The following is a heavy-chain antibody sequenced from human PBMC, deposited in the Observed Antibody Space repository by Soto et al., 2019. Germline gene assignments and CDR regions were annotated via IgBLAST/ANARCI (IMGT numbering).Heavy chain of an antibody. V-gene: IGHV4-61*01. D-gene: IGHD3-22*01. J-gene: IGHJ4*02. Sequence: PSETLSLTCTVSGGSVSSGSYYWSWIRQPPGKGLEWIGYIYYSGSTNYNPSLKSRVTISVDTSKNQFSLKLSSVTAADTAVYYCALDYYDSRGYKDYWGQGTLVTVSS. CDR3: ALDYYDSRGYKDY. CDR2: IYYSGST. CDR1: GGSVSSGSYY.